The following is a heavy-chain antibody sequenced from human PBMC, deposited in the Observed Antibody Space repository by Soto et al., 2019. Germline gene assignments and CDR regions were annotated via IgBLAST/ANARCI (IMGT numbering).Heavy chain of an antibody. Sequence: SVKCSCKASGYTFTSYGISCVRQAPGQGLEWMGWISAYNGNTNYAQKLQGRVTMTTDTSTSTAYMELRSLRSDDTAVYYCARDLIGTAMVDYWGQGTLVTVSS. CDR3: ARDLIGTAMVDY. CDR2: ISAYNGNT. J-gene: IGHJ4*02. D-gene: IGHD5-18*01. V-gene: IGHV1-18*01. CDR1: GYTFTSYG.